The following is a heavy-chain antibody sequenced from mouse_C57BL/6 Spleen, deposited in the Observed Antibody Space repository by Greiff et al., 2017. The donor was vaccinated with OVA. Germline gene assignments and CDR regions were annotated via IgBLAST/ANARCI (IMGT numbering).Heavy chain of an antibody. V-gene: IGHV1-82*01. CDR2: IYPGDGDT. D-gene: IGHD1-1*01. CDR1: GYAFSSSW. Sequence: QVQLLQSGPELVKPGASVKISCTASGYAFSSSWMNWVKQRPGKGLEWIGRIYPGDGDTNYNGKFKGQATLTADNSSSTAYMQLSSLTSEDSAVYFCARKDYHEYYFDDWGQGTTLTVSS. CDR3: ARKDYHEYYFDD. J-gene: IGHJ2*01.